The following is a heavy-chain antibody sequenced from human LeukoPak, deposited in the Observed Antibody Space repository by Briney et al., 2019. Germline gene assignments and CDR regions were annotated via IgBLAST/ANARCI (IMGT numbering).Heavy chain of an antibody. V-gene: IGHV4-34*01. CDR2: STYSGST. CDR1: GGSFSGYL. Sequence: SETLSLTCAVHGGSFSGYLWSWVRQSPGKGLEWIGESTYSGSTNYNPSLKSRVTISVDTSKNLCSLNLPSVTAADTAVYYCTRSGLTGMRKYPRTPSYYSGMDVWGQGTAVAVSS. J-gene: IGHJ6*02. D-gene: IGHD1-14*01. CDR3: TRSGLTGMRKYPRTPSYYSGMDV.